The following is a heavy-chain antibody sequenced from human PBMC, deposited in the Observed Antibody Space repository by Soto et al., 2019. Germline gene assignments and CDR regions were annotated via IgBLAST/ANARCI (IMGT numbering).Heavy chain of an antibody. D-gene: IGHD3-22*01. CDR2: ISSSSSTI. Sequence: GGSLRLSCAASGFTFSSYSMNWVRQAPGKGLEWVSYISSSSSTIYYADSVKGRFTISRDNAKNSLYLQMNSLRDEDTAVYYCARDLDYYDSSGYYYYWGQGTLVTVSS. J-gene: IGHJ4*02. V-gene: IGHV3-48*02. CDR1: GFTFSSYS. CDR3: ARDLDYYDSSGYYYY.